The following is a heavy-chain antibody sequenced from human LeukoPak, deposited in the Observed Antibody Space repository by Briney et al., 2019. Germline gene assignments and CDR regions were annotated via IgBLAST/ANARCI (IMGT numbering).Heavy chain of an antibody. J-gene: IGHJ4*02. CDR1: GFTFSSYA. D-gene: IGHD3-3*01. CDR3: AKDHDADY. Sequence: GGSLRLSCAASGFTFSSYAMHWVRQAPGKGLEWVAGISGSGVKTYYADSVKGRFTISRDNPKKTLYLQMNSLRVEDTAVYYCAKDHDADYWGQGTLVTVSS. CDR2: ISGSGVKT. V-gene: IGHV3-23*01.